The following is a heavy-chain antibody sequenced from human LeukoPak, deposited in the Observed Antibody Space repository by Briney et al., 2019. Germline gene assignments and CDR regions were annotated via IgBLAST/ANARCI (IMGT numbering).Heavy chain of an antibody. J-gene: IGHJ4*02. Sequence: PGGSLRLSCAASGFTFSSYAMSWVRQAPGKGLEWVSDISGSGGSTYYADSVKGRFTISRDNSKNTLYLQMNSLRAEDTAVYYCARDSGYSRSWSRYWGQQSLVGVSS. CDR1: GFTFSSYA. CDR3: ARDSGYSRSWSRY. CDR2: ISGSGGST. D-gene: IGHD6-13*01. V-gene: IGHV3-23*01.